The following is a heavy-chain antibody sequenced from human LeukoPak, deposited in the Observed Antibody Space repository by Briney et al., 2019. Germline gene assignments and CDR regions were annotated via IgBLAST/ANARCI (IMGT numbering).Heavy chain of an antibody. CDR2: ISAYNGNT. CDR1: GYTFTSYG. D-gene: IGHD3-10*01. CDR3: ARSYYYGSGSYYTRDYYCYGMDV. Sequence: ASVKVSCKASGYTFTSYGISWVRQAPGQGLEWMGWISAYNGNTNYAQKLQGRVTMTTDTSTSTAYMELRSLRSDDTAVYYCARSYYYGSGSYYTRDYYCYGMDVWGQGTTVTVSS. V-gene: IGHV1-18*01. J-gene: IGHJ6*02.